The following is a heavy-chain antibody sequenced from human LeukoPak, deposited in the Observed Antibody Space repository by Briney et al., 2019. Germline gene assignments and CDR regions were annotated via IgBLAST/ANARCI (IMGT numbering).Heavy chain of an antibody. D-gene: IGHD3-10*01. V-gene: IGHV3-30-3*01. CDR3: AREGGHYYGSGSYTPNFYGMDV. J-gene: IGHJ6*02. Sequence: GGSLRLSCAASGFTFNIYAIHWVRQAPGKGLEWVAVTSFDGINKYYADSVKGRFTNSRDNSKNTLYLQMNSLRAEDTAVYYCAREGGHYYGSGSYTPNFYGMDVWGQGTTVTVSS. CDR1: GFTFNIYA. CDR2: TSFDGINK.